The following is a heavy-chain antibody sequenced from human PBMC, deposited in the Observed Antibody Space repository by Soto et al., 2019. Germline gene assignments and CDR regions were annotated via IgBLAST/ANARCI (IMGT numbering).Heavy chain of an antibody. CDR2: ISNTAETT. D-gene: IGHD6-13*01. J-gene: IGHJ4*02. CDR1: GFTFSDYY. V-gene: IGHV3-11*01. Sequence: QVQLVESGGGLVEPGGSLRLSCAASGFTFSDYYMSWIRQAPGRGLEWISYISNTAETTYYADSVKGRFTVSRDNAKNSLSLEMNSLRADDTAVYYCARDRAPSRWSGMNNWAQGALVIVSS. CDR3: ARDRAPSRWSGMNN.